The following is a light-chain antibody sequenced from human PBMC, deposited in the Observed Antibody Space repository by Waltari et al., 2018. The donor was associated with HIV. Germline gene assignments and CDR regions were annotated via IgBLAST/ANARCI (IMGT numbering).Light chain of an antibody. CDR3: QQYNGWPRT. CDR1: QSVGTN. Sequence: EIVMTHSPATLSVTPGERATLSCRASQSVGTNLGWYQKKPGQAPRLLIYGASTRAPGIPANFSGSGSGTEFSLTIGSLQPEDLAVYYCQQYNGWPRTFGQGTKVEIK. J-gene: IGKJ1*01. CDR2: GAS. V-gene: IGKV3-15*01.